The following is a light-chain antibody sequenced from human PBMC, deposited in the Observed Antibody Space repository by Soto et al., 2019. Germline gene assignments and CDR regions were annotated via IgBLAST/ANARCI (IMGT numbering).Light chain of an antibody. CDR2: EGS. V-gene: IGLV2-23*01. CDR3: FSYAGTTNVA. Sequence: QSALTQPASVSGSPGQSITISWTGTSSDVGSYDLVSWYQQHPGKAPKLMIYEGSQRPSGVSNRFSGSKSGNTASLTIFGLQADDEADYYCFSYAGTTNVAFGTGTKLTVL. J-gene: IGLJ2*01. CDR1: SSDVGSYDL.